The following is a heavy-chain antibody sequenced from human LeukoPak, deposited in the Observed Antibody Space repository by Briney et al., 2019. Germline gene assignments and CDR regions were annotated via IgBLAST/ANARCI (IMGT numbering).Heavy chain of an antibody. CDR2: IYSGGST. CDR1: GFTVCSYY. CDR3: AKDQGGGYYRGDSCVPN. J-gene: IGHJ4*02. V-gene: IGHV3-53*01. D-gene: IGHD2-15*01. Sequence: GGYLRLSCAASGFTVCSYYMMWLPHAPGKGLVWVTIIYSGGSTYYPDSVNGRFTISRNSSRNTLYLQMNSRRAEDTAVYYCAKDQGGGYYRGDSCVPNWGQGTLVTVSS.